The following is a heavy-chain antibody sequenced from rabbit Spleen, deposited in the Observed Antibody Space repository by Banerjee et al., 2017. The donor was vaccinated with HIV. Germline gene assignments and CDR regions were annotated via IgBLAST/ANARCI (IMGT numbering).Heavy chain of an antibody. CDR2: IDGGSSAFS. CDR1: GFSFSSSHY. J-gene: IGHJ6*01. V-gene: IGHV1S40*01. Sequence: QSLEESGGDLVKPGASLTLTCIASGFSFSSSHYMCWVRQAPGKGLEWIACIDGGSSAFSYFASWAKGRFTISKTSSTTVTLQMTSLTAADTATYFCARDYGSCFSCCGMNLWGQGTLVTVS. D-gene: IGHD5-1*01. CDR3: ARDYGSCFSCCGMNL.